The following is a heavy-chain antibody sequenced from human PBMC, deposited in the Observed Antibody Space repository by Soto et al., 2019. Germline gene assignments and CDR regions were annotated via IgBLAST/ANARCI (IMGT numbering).Heavy chain of an antibody. CDR1: GYTFTSYY. CDR2: INPSGGST. V-gene: IGHV1-46*01. J-gene: IGHJ6*02. Sequence: QVQLVQSGAEVKKPGASVKVSCKASGYTFTSYYMHWVRQAPGQGLEWMGIINPSGGSTSYAQKFQGRVTMTRDTSTSTGYMELSSLRSEDTAVYYCAREEQSTDYYYYYGMDVWGQGTTVTVSS. CDR3: AREEQSTDYYYYYGMDV. D-gene: IGHD1-1*01.